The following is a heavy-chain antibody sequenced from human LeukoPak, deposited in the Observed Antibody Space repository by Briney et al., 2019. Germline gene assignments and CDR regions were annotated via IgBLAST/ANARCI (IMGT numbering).Heavy chain of an antibody. CDR2: INPNSGGT. V-gene: IGHV1-2*02. Sequence: GASVKVSCKASGYTFTGYYMHWVRQAPGQGLEWMGWINPNSGGTNYAQKFQGRVTMTRDTPISTAYMELSRLRSDDTAVYYCARSTHDYYDSSGYSFYFDYWGQGTLVTVSS. D-gene: IGHD3-22*01. CDR1: GYTFTGYY. J-gene: IGHJ4*02. CDR3: ARSTHDYYDSSGYSFYFDY.